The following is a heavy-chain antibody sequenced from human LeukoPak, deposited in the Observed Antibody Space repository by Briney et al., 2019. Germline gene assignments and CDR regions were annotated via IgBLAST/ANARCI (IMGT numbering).Heavy chain of an antibody. CDR3: ARGALSAEGGLDY. CDR1: GGSISSYY. V-gene: IGHV4-59*01. D-gene: IGHD2-15*01. J-gene: IGHJ4*02. Sequence: PSETLSLTCTVSGGSISSYYWSWIRQPPGKGLEWIGYIYYSGSTNYNPSLKSRVTISVDTSKNQFSLKLSSVTAADTAVYYCARGALSAEGGLDYWGQGTLVTASS. CDR2: IYYSGST.